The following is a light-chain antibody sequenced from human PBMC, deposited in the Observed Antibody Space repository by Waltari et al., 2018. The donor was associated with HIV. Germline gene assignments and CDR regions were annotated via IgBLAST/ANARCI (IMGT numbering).Light chain of an antibody. CDR2: WAS. CDR3: QQYYSVPYT. V-gene: IGKV4-1*01. J-gene: IGKJ2*01. CDR1: RNLLYSSNNNSY. Sequence: DVVVTQSLDSLAVSVGERATLNCKSSRNLLYSSNNNSYLAWYQQKAVQRPKLLIYWASTRESGVPDRFSGSGSGTDFTLTISSLQAEDVAVYYCQQYYSVPYTFGQGTKLEIK.